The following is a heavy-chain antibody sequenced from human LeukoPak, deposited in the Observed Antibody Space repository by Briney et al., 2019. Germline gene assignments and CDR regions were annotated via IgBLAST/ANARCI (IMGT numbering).Heavy chain of an antibody. V-gene: IGHV3-23*01. J-gene: IGHJ6*03. CDR2: ISGSGGHT. CDR1: GITFSSHA. CDR3: AKGGAATMRDGYNYYYYYMEV. Sequence: GGSLRLSCAASGITFSSHAMSWVRQAPGKGLEWVSLISGSGGHTYYGDSVKGRFTISRDNSTNRLYLQMNSLRPEDTAIYYCAKGGAATMRDGYNYYYYYMEVWGRGTTVTVSS. D-gene: IGHD5-24*01.